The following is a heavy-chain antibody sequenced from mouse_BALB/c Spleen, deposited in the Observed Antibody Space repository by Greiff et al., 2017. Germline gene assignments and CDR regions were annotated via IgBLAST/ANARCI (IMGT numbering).Heavy chain of an antibody. Sequence: EVQLQQSGTVLARPGASVKMSCKASGYSFTSYWMHWVKQRPGQGLEWIGAIYPGNSDTSYNQKFKGKAKLTAVTSASTAYMELSSLTNEDSAVYYSTRNSSSYYGFDYWGQGTTLTVSS. V-gene: IGHV1-5*01. CDR2: IYPGNSDT. CDR1: GYSFTSYW. D-gene: IGHD1-1*01. CDR3: TRNSSSYYGFDY. J-gene: IGHJ2*01.